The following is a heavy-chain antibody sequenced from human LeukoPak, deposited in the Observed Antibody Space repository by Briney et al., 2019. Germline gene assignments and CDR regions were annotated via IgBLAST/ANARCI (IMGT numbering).Heavy chain of an antibody. CDR1: GYTFTSYD. J-gene: IGHJ4*02. V-gene: IGHV1-8*03. CDR3: TRETSSRYFDY. CDR2: MNPNSGRT. Sequence: ASVKVSCKASGYTFTSYDVDWVRQATGQGLEWMGWMNPNSGRTGYAQNFQGRITITRNTSISTAYMELSSLRSEDTAVYYCTRETSSRYFDYWGQGTLVTVSS.